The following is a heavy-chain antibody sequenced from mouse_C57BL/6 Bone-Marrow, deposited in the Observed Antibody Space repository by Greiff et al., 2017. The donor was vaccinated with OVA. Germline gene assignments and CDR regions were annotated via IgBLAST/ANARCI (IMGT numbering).Heavy chain of an antibody. CDR2: ISDGGSYT. J-gene: IGHJ4*01. CDR1: GFTFSSYA. V-gene: IGHV5-4*03. CDR3: ASLLVYYAMDY. Sequence: EVMLVESGGGLVKPGGSLKLPCAASGFTFSSYAMSWVRQTPEKRLEWVATISDGGSYTYYPDNVKGRFTISRDNAKNNLYLQMSHLKSEDTAMDYSASLLVYYAMDYWGQGTSVTGSS.